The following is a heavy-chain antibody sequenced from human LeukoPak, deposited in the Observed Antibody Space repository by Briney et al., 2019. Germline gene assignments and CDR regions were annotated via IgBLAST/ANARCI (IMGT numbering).Heavy chain of an antibody. V-gene: IGHV4-59*01. Sequence: SETLSLTCTVSGGSISSYYWSWIRQPPGRGLEWIGYIYYSGSTNYNPSLKSRVTISVDTSKNQFSLKLSSVTAADTAVYYCARARITMVRGVSNWFDPWGQGTLVTVSS. D-gene: IGHD3-10*01. CDR3: ARARITMVRGVSNWFDP. J-gene: IGHJ5*02. CDR2: IYYSGST. CDR1: GGSISSYY.